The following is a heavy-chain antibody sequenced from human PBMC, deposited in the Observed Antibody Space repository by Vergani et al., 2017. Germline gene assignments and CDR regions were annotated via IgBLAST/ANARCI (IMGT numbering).Heavy chain of an antibody. D-gene: IGHD3-10*01. Sequence: QVQLQESGPGLVKPSQTLSLTCTVSGGSISSGGYYWSWIRQHPGKGLEWIGYIYYSGSTYSNPSLKSRITISVDTSKNQFSLTLSSVTAADTAVYYCATSVAGANYYGSGRYYTLGLLLRRWGQGTLVTVSS. CDR2: IYYSGST. CDR1: GGSISSGGYY. J-gene: IGHJ4*02. CDR3: ATSVAGANYYGSGRYYTLGLLLRR. V-gene: IGHV4-31*03.